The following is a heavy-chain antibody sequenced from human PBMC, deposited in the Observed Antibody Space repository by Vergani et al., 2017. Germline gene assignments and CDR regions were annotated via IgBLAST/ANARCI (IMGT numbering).Heavy chain of an antibody. CDR1: GGSISSYY. CDR3: AREDPGYNYYYYGMDV. V-gene: IGHV4-4*07. D-gene: IGHD5-12*01. J-gene: IGHJ6*02. CDR2: IYTSGST. Sequence: QVQLQESGPGLVKPSQTLSLTCTVSGGSISSYYWSWIRQPAGKGLEWIGRIYTSGSTNYNPSLKSRVTMSVDTSKNQFSLKLSSVTAADTAVYYCAREDPGYNYYYYGMDVWGQGTTVTVSS.